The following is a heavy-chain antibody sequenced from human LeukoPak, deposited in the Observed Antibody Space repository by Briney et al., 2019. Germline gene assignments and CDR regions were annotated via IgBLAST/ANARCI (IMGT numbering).Heavy chain of an antibody. J-gene: IGHJ3*02. D-gene: IGHD1-26*01. V-gene: IGHV3-30*04. CDR3: ARDRGAFDI. CDR1: GFTFSSYA. CDR2: ISYDGSKK. Sequence: GRSLRLSCAASGFTFSSYAMHWVRQAPGKGLEWVAVISYDGSKKYYADSVKGRFTISRDNSKNTLYLQMNSLRAEDTAVYYCARDRGAFDIWGQGTMVTVSS.